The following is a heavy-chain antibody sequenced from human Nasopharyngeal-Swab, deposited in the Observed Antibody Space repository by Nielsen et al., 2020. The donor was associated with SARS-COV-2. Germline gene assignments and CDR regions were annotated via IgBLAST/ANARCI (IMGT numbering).Heavy chain of an antibody. CDR1: GFTFSSYA. CDR2: IHNDGNT. CDR3: ASLARDY. V-gene: IGHV3-66*01. J-gene: IGHJ4*02. Sequence: GGSLRISCAASGFTFSSYAMSWVRQAPRKGLEWLSVIHNDGNTYYGDSVKGKFTISRDNSKNTLYLQMDSLRAEDTAVYYCASLARDYWGQGTLVTVSS.